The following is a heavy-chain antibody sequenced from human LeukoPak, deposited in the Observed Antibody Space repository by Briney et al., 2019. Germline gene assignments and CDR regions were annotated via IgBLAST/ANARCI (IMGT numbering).Heavy chain of an antibody. V-gene: IGHV3-23*01. CDR2: ITAPGTT. Sequence: GGTLSLSCEASGFNFNNYGMNWVRQAPGMGLEWVSGITAPGTTYYADSVKGRFTISRDNSKNTVYLQMNSLTAEDTATYFCARDLHWLAFDFWGQGSLVTVSS. D-gene: IGHD6-19*01. CDR3: ARDLHWLAFDF. J-gene: IGHJ4*02. CDR1: GFNFNNYG.